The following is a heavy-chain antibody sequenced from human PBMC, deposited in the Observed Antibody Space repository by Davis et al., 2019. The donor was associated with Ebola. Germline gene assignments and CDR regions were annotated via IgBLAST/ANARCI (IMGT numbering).Heavy chain of an antibody. CDR1: GFTFSSYS. Sequence: GESLKISCAASGFTFSSYSMNWVRQAPGKGLEWVSSISSSSSYIYYADSVKGRFTISRDNAKNSLYLQMNSLRAEDTAVYYCARARNHAEMDVWGQGTTVTVSS. D-gene: IGHD1-14*01. J-gene: IGHJ6*02. V-gene: IGHV3-21*01. CDR2: ISSSSSYI. CDR3: ARARNHAEMDV.